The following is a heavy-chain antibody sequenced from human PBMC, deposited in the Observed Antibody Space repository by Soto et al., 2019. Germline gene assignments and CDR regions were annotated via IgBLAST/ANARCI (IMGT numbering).Heavy chain of an antibody. CDR3: ARGESVVGDY. Sequence: GASVKVSCEASGYSLTSYAMHWVRQAPGQRLEWMGWINPGNGNTKCSQKFQDRVTITRDTSASTAYMELSSLRSEDTAVYYCARGESVVGDYWGQGTLVTVS. CDR2: INPGNGNT. V-gene: IGHV1-3*01. J-gene: IGHJ4*02. D-gene: IGHD2-15*01. CDR1: GYSLTSYA.